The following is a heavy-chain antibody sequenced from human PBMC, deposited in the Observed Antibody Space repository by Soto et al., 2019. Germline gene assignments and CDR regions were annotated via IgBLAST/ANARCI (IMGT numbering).Heavy chain of an antibody. D-gene: IGHD4-17*01. V-gene: IGHV4-4*07. Sequence: SETLSLTCTVSGGSISSYYWSWIRQPAGKGLEWIGRIYTSGSTNYNPSLKSRVTMSVDTSKNQFSLKLSSATAADTAVYYCAGGDYRPIFDYWGQGTLVTVSS. CDR1: GGSISSYY. CDR3: AGGDYRPIFDY. J-gene: IGHJ4*02. CDR2: IYTSGST.